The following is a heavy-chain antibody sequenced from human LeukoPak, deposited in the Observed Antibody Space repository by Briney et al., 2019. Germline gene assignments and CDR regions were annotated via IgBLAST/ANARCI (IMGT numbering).Heavy chain of an antibody. CDR1: GFTFSDYY. V-gene: IGHV3-11*04. J-gene: IGHJ5*02. D-gene: IGHD5-18*01. CDR3: ARDRRRGYSYGYEVWFDP. CDR2: ISSSGSTI. Sequence: KPGGSLRLSCAASGFTFSDYYMSWIRQAPGKGLEWVSYISSSGSTIYCADSVKGRFTISRDNAKNSLYLQMNSLRAEDTAVYYCARDRRRGYSYGYEVWFDPWGQGTLVTVSS.